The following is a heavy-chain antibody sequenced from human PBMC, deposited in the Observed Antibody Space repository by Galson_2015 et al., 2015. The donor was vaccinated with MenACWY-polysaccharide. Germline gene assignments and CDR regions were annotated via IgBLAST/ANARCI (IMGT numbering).Heavy chain of an antibody. CDR3: AREPPYSGYTRKSLDI. CDR2: IYYTART. Sequence: TLSLTCTVSGASINSGGYFWSWIRQHPGKGLEWTGNIYYTARTDYNPSLRSRITISVDTSRNQFSLNLTSVTAADTAVYYCAREPPYSGYTRKSLDIWGRGTMVTVSA. V-gene: IGHV4-31*03. D-gene: IGHD5-12*01. J-gene: IGHJ3*02. CDR1: GASINSGGYF.